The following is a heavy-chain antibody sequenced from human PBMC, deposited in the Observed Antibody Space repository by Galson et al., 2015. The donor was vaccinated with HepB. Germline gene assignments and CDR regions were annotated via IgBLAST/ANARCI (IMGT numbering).Heavy chain of an antibody. CDR3: ARDRAHCSGGHCYYYYYGMDV. J-gene: IGHJ6*02. V-gene: IGHV1-46*01. D-gene: IGHD2-15*01. CDR1: GYTFTSYY. CDR2: INPSGGST. Sequence: SVKVSCKASGYTFTSYYMHWVRQAPGQGLEWMGIINPSGGSTSYAQKFQGRVTITRDTSASTVYMELSSLRSEDTAVYYCARDRAHCSGGHCYYYYYGMDVWGQGTTVTVSS.